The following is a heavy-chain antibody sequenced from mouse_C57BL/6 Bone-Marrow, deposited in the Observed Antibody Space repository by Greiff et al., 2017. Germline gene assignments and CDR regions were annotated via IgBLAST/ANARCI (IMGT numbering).Heavy chain of an antibody. V-gene: IGHV1-69*01. J-gene: IGHJ3*01. CDR3: ARSGGNCRFAY. D-gene: IGHD2-1*01. Sequence: QVQLQQPGAELVMPGASVKLSCKASGYTFTSYWMHWVKQRPGQGLEWIGEIDPSDSYTNYNQKFKGKSTLTVDKSSSTAYMQLSSLTSEDSAVYYCARSGGNCRFAYWGQGTLVTVSA. CDR2: IDPSDSYT. CDR1: GYTFTSYW.